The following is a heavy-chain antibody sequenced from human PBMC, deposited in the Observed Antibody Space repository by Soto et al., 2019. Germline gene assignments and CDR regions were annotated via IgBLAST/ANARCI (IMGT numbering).Heavy chain of an antibody. J-gene: IGHJ4*02. V-gene: IGHV4-31*03. Sequence: QVQLQESGPGLVKPSQTLSLTCTVSGGSISSGDYYWTWIRQHPGKGLEWIGYIYYSGSTKHNPSLKGRIILSVDTSKNQFPPELNSVTAADTAVFYCAGTQTSRTRFHVDHWGQGTQVTVSS. CDR1: GGSISSGDYY. CDR2: IYYSGST. D-gene: IGHD2-2*01. CDR3: AGTQTSRTRFHVDH.